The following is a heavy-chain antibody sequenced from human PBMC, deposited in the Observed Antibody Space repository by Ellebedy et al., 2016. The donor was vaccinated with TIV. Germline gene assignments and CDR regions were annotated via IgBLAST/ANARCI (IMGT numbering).Heavy chain of an antibody. CDR3: ATRIQLWYWDY. V-gene: IGHV3-53*01. Sequence: GGSLRLSXAASGFTFSSYAMSWVRQAPGKGLEWVSVIYSGGSTYYADSVKGRFTISRDSSKNTLYLQMNSLRAEDTAVYYCATRIQLWYWDYWGQGTLVTVSS. CDR2: IYSGGST. CDR1: GFTFSSYA. J-gene: IGHJ4*02. D-gene: IGHD5-18*01.